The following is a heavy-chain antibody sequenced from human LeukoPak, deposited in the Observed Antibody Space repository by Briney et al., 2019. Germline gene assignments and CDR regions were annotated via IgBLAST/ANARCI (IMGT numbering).Heavy chain of an antibody. Sequence: GGSLRLSCAASGFAVSSNYMNLVRQAPGRGLEWISVIYSGGNTYYADSVKGRFTISRDNSKNTVYLQMNSLRAEDTAVYYCAREYYYDSSGPFDYWGQGTLVTVSS. CDR2: IYSGGNT. D-gene: IGHD3-22*01. V-gene: IGHV3-53*01. CDR1: GFAVSSNY. J-gene: IGHJ4*02. CDR3: AREYYYDSSGPFDY.